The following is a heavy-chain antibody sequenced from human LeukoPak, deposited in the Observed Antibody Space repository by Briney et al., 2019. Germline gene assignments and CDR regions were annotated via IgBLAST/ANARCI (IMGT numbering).Heavy chain of an antibody. CDR1: GGTFSSYA. Sequence: ASVKVSCKAAGGTFSSYAISWVRQAPGQGIEWMGGIIPIFGTANYAQKFQGRVTITADESTSTAYMELSSLRSEDTAVYYCARDEIAVGSNWGQGTLVTVSS. D-gene: IGHD6-19*01. CDR2: IIPIFGTA. CDR3: ARDEIAVGSN. J-gene: IGHJ4*02. V-gene: IGHV1-69*13.